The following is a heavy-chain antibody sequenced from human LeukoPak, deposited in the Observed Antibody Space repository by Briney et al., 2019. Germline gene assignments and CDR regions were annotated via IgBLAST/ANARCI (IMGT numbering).Heavy chain of an antibody. J-gene: IGHJ5*02. V-gene: IGHV3-53*01. CDR2: IYNSGTT. Sequence: GGSLRLSCAASGFSVSSNYMSWVRQAPGKGLEWVAVIYNSGTTKYADSVKGRFTISRDNSKNTLYLQMNSLRAEDTAVYYCAKDLAPGYFDWLIHWGQGTLVTVSS. CDR3: AKDLAPGYFDWLIH. CDR1: GFSVSSNY. D-gene: IGHD3-9*01.